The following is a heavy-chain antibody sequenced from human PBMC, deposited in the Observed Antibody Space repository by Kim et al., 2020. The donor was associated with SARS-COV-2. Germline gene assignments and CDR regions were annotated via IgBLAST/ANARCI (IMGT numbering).Heavy chain of an antibody. J-gene: IGHJ4*02. V-gene: IGHV4-59*01. D-gene: IGHD3-22*01. CDR3: ARACQDSYDSSEDY. Sequence: NPSLTSQVTISGDTSKNHFSLKLSSVTAADTAVYYCARACQDSYDSSEDYWGQGTLVTVSS.